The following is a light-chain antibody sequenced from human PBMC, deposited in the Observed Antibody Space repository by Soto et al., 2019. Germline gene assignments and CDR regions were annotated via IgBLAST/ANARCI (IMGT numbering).Light chain of an antibody. J-gene: IGKJ1*01. CDR3: QQYNNLWT. Sequence: VMTQYTATLSVSPGERATLSFTASQSINSNLAWYQQRPGQAPRRLIYGASTRATGIPARFSGSGSGTECTLTISCLQSEGFAVYYCQQYNNLWTFGQGTKVEIK. CDR2: GAS. V-gene: IGKV3-15*01. CDR1: QSINSN.